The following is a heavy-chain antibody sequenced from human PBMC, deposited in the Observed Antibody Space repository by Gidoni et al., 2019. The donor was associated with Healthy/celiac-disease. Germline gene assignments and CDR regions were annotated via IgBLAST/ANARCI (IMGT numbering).Heavy chain of an antibody. Sequence: QVQLVESVGGVVQPGRPLRLSCAASACTFSSYGMHWVRQAPGKGLEWVAVIWYDGSNKYYADSVKGRFTISRDNSKNTLYLQMNSLRAEDTAVYYCARVRGVTGDSPFDYWGQGTLVTVSS. CDR2: IWYDGSNK. V-gene: IGHV3-33*01. D-gene: IGHD4-17*01. CDR1: ACTFSSYG. CDR3: ARVRGVTGDSPFDY. J-gene: IGHJ4*02.